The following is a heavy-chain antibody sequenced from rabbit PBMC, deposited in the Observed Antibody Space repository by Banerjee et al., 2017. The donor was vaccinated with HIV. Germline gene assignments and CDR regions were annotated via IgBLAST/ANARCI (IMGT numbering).Heavy chain of an antibody. D-gene: IGHD2-1*01. CDR2: ITTTAMT. CDR1: GFSFSNKYV. Sequence: QEQLVESGGGLVKPEGSLTLTCTASGFSFSNKYVMCWVRQAPGKGLELIACITTTAMTWYASWVNGRFTVSRSTSLNTMDLKMTSLTAADTATYFCARANDDSPFNLWGTGTLVTVS. CDR3: ARANDDSPFNL. J-gene: IGHJ4*01. V-gene: IGHV1S43*01.